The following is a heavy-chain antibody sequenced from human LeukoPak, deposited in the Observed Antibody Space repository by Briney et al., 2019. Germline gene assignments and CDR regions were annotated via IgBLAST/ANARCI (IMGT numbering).Heavy chain of an antibody. J-gene: IGHJ4*02. CDR3: ARHSGTSPHYFDY. V-gene: IGHV4-59*08. CDR1: GGSISSYY. CDR2: IYYSGST. Sequence: PSETLSLTCTVSGGSISSYYWSWLRQPPGKGLEWIGFIYYSGSTHYKSSLKSRVTISVDTSKNQFSLRLNSVTAADTAVYYCARHSGTSPHYFDYWGQGTLVTVSS. D-gene: IGHD1-26*01.